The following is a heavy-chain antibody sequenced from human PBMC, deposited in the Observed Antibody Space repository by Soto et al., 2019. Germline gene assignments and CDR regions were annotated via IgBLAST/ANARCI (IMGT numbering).Heavy chain of an antibody. Sequence: GGSLRLSCAASGFTVSSNYMSWVRQAPGKGLEWVSVIYSGGSTYYADSVKGRFTISRDNSKNTLYLQMNSLRAEDTAMYYCARELCSSTSCYYFDYWGQGTLVTVSS. D-gene: IGHD2-2*01. CDR2: IYSGGST. J-gene: IGHJ4*02. CDR3: ARELCSSTSCYYFDY. V-gene: IGHV3-53*01. CDR1: GFTVSSNY.